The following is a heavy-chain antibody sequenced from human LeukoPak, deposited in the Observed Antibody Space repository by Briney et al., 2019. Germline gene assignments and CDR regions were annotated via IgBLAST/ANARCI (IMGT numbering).Heavy chain of an antibody. CDR3: ARADIVVVPAAIMAGFFDY. CDR1: GFTFSSYA. CDR2: ISYDGSNK. Sequence: GGSLRLSCAASGFTFSSYAMHWVRQAPGKGLEWVAVISYDGSNKYYANSVKGRFTISRDNSKNTLYLQMNSSRAEDTAVYYCARADIVVVPAAIMAGFFDYWGQGTLVTVYS. J-gene: IGHJ4*02. V-gene: IGHV3-30*04. D-gene: IGHD2-2*02.